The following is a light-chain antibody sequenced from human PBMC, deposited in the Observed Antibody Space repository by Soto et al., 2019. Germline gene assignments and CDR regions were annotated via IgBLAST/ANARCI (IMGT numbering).Light chain of an antibody. V-gene: IGKV3-15*01. J-gene: IGKJ1*01. Sequence: EIWIIQSPAPLSVSPGERATLSCRASHSVGSHLAWYQQKPGQVPRLLIYDASSRATGIPARFSATGSRTEFTLTITSPHSEDLAVYYCQHYDSWRTFGQGTKVDIK. CDR2: DAS. CDR1: HSVGSH. CDR3: QHYDSWRT.